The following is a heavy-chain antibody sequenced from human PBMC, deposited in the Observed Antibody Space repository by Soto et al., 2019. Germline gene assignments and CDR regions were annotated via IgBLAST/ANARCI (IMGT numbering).Heavy chain of an antibody. CDR2: IYSNGDT. CDR1: SDSMYSGGYY. Sequence: SETLSLTCSVSSDSMYSGGYYWSWIRQHPGKGLEWIGYIYSNGDTYYNPSLKSRVTISVDTSKNQFSLNLTSVTAADTAVYYCARRGGSSSGYYYYAMDVWGQGTTVTSP. V-gene: IGHV4-31*03. D-gene: IGHD6-6*01. CDR3: ARRGGSSSGYYYYAMDV. J-gene: IGHJ6*02.